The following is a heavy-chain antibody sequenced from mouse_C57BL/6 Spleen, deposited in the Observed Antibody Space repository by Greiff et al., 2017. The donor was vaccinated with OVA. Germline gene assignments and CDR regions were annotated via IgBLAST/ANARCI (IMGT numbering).Heavy chain of an antibody. CDR1: GYTFTSYW. V-gene: IGHV1-69*01. Sequence: QVQLQQPGAELVMPGASVKLSSKASGYTFTSYWMHWVKQRPGQGLEWIGEIDPSDSYTNYNQKFKGKSTLTVDKSSSTAYMQLSSLTSEDSAVYYCARRVGYYAMDYWGQGTSVTVSS. CDR3: ARRVGYYAMDY. J-gene: IGHJ4*01. D-gene: IGHD1-1*01. CDR2: IDPSDSYT.